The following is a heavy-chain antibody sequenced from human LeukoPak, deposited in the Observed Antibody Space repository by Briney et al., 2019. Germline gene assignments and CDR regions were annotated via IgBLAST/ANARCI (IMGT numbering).Heavy chain of an antibody. D-gene: IGHD2-15*01. Sequence: ASVKVSCKASGYTFTSYYMHWVRQAPGQGLEWMGIINPSGGSTSYAQKFQGRVTMTRDTSTSTVYMELSSLRSEDTAVYYCARDSVVVAAKGYNWFDPWGQGTLVTVSS. CDR2: INPSGGST. V-gene: IGHV1-46*01. CDR1: GYTFTSYY. J-gene: IGHJ5*02. CDR3: ARDSVVVAAKGYNWFDP.